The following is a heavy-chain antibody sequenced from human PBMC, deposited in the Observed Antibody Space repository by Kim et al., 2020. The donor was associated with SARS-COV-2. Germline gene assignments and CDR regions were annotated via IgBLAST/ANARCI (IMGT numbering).Heavy chain of an antibody. D-gene: IGHD3-3*01. CDR2: IYYSGST. CDR1: GGSISSGGYY. V-gene: IGHV4-31*03. J-gene: IGHJ6*02. CDR3: ARATRYDFWSGYSVNYYGMVV. Sequence: SETLSLTCTVSGGSISSGGYYWSWIRQHPGKGLEWIGYIYYSGSTYYNPSLKSRVTISVDTSKNQFSLKLSSVTAADTAVYYCARATRYDFWSGYSVNYYGMVVWGQGTTLTVSS.